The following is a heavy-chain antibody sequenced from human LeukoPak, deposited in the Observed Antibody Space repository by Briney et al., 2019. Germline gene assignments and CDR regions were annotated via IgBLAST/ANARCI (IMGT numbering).Heavy chain of an antibody. CDR2: IYYSGST. J-gene: IGHJ4*02. V-gene: IGHV4-59*01. Sequence: PSETLSLTCTVSGGSTSSYYWSWIRQPPGKGLEWIGYIYYSGSTNYNPSLKSRVTISVDTSKNQFSLKLSSVTAADTAVYYCARGRIAVADIDYWGQGTLVTVSS. D-gene: IGHD6-19*01. CDR3: ARGRIAVADIDY. CDR1: GGSTSSYY.